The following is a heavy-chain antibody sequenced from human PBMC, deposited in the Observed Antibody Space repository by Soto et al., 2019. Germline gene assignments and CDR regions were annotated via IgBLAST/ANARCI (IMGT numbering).Heavy chain of an antibody. CDR1: GFTFGDFG. D-gene: IGHD3-3*01. CDR3: ATSGREWSSALED. J-gene: IGHJ4*02. CDR2: LSYDESNT. Sequence: QVQLVESGGGVVQPGRSLRLSCLASGFTFGDFGMHWVRQAPGKGLEWVAALSYDESNTYYADSVKGRFTISRDISKNLLYIQINTLSPKETSVYSCATSGREWSSALEDWGRGTVVTIPS. V-gene: IGHV3-30*03.